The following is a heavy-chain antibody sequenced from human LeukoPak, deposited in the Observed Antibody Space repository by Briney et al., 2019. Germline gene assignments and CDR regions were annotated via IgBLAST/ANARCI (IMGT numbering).Heavy chain of an antibody. Sequence: GGSLRLSCAASGFTFSSYAMSWVRKAPGKGLEWVSAISGSGGSTYYADSVKGRFTISRDNSKNTLYLQMNSLRAEDTAVYYCAKVLSGGYDSSGYYSEYFQHWGQGTLVTVSS. D-gene: IGHD3-22*01. CDR1: GFTFSSYA. CDR2: ISGSGGST. V-gene: IGHV3-23*01. CDR3: AKVLSGGYDSSGYYSEYFQH. J-gene: IGHJ1*01.